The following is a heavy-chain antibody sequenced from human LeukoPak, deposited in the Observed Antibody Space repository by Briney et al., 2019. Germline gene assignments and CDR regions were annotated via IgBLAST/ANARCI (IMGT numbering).Heavy chain of an antibody. CDR3: ARVPGVTRYFDY. CDR2: IKQDGREK. CDR1: GFTFNKYW. V-gene: IGHV3-7*01. D-gene: IGHD4-23*01. Sequence: GGSLRLSCAASGFTFNKYWLTWVRQAPGKGLEWVASIKQDGREKFYADSVRGRFTISRDNARNSLYLQVNNLRAEDTAVYYCARVPGVTRYFDYWGQGILVTVSS. J-gene: IGHJ4*02.